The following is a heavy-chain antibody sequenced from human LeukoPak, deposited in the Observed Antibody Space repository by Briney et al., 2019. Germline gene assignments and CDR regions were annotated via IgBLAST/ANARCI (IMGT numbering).Heavy chain of an antibody. D-gene: IGHD6-13*01. J-gene: IGHJ3*02. CDR3: ARDQYSSSWYRDRVGDAFDI. Sequence: PGRSLRLSCAASGFTFSSYSMNWVRQAPGKGLEWVSSISSSSSYIYYADSVKGRFTISRDNAKNSLYLQMNSLRAEDTAVYYCARDQYSSSWYRDRVGDAFDIWGQGTMVTVSS. CDR1: GFTFSSYS. CDR2: ISSSSSYI. V-gene: IGHV3-21*01.